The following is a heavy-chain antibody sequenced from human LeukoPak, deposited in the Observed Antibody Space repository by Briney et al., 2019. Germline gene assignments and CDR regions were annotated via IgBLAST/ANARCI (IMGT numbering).Heavy chain of an antibody. Sequence: PSETLSLTCAVYGGSFSGYYWSWIRQPPGKGLEWIGEINHSGSTNYNPSLKSRVTISVDTSKNQFSLKLSSVTAADTAVYYCARGLGAQYQLLFHNTYYYYGMDVWGQGTTVTVSS. J-gene: IGHJ6*02. CDR1: GGSFSGYY. D-gene: IGHD2-2*01. CDR2: INHSGST. V-gene: IGHV4-34*01. CDR3: ARGLGAQYQLLFHNTYYYYGMDV.